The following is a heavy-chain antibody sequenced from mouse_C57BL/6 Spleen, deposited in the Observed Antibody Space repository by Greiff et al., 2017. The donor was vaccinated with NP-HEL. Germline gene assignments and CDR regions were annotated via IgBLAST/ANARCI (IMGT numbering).Heavy chain of an antibody. CDR2: ISTGGGST. CDR3: ARHGGGNWYFDV. V-gene: IGHV5-12*01. CDR1: GFTFSDYY. J-gene: IGHJ1*03. Sequence: EVKVEESGGGLVQPGGSLKLSCAASGFTFSDYYMYWVRQTPEKRLEWVAYISTGGGSTYYPDTVKGRFTISRDNAKNTLYMQMSRLKSEDTAMYYCARHGGGNWYFDVWGTGTTVTVSS.